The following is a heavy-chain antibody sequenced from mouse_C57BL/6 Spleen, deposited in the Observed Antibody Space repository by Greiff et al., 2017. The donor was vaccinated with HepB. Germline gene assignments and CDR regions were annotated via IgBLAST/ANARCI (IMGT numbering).Heavy chain of an antibody. CDR2: IYPGSGST. V-gene: IGHV1-55*01. J-gene: IGHJ2*01. D-gene: IGHD3-2*02. Sequence: VQLQQPGAELVKPGASVKMSCKASGYTFTSYWITWVKQRPGQGLEWIGDIYPGSGSTNYNEKFKSKATLTVDTSSSTAYMQLSSLTSEDSAVYYCARSEGQLKVFDYWGQGTTLTVSS. CDR1: GYTFTSYW. CDR3: ARSEGQLKVFDY.